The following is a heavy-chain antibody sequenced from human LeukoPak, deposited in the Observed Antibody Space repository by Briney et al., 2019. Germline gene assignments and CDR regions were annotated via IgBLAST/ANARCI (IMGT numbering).Heavy chain of an antibody. CDR3: ARDEAAGGFFDY. CDR2: IYSGGTI. J-gene: IGHJ4*02. V-gene: IGHV3-53*01. D-gene: IGHD6-13*01. Sequence: GGSLRLSCAASGFAVSGNYMSWVRQAPGKGLEWVSVIYSGGTIYYADSVKGRFTISRDNSKNTLYLQMSSLRAEDTAVYYCARDEAAGGFFDYWGQGTLVTVSS. CDR1: GFAVSGNY.